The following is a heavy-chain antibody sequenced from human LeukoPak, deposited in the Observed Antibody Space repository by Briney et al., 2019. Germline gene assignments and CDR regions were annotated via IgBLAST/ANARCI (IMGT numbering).Heavy chain of an antibody. CDR2: IKQDGSEK. CDR1: GFTFSSYW. Sequence: GGSLRLSCAASGFTFSSYWMSWVRQAPGKGLEWVANIKQDGSEKYYVDSVKGRFTISRDNAKNSLYLQMNSLRAEDTAVYYCARVFGTTAWYMDVWGEGTTVTVSS. J-gene: IGHJ6*03. CDR3: ARVFGTTAWYMDV. V-gene: IGHV3-7*01. D-gene: IGHD1-1*01.